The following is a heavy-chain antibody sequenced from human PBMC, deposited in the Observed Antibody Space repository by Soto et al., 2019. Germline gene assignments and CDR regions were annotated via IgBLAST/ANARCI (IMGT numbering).Heavy chain of an antibody. D-gene: IGHD3-10*01. CDR2: IYTSGST. V-gene: IGHV4-4*07. CDR1: GGSISSYY. CDR3: ARDRITMVRGVVLLDV. Sequence: QVQLQESGPGLVKPSETLSLTCTVSGGSISSYYWSWIRQPAGKGLEWIGRIYTSGSTNYNPSLKSRVTMSVDTSKNQLSLKLSSVTAADTAVYYCARDRITMVRGVVLLDVWGQGTTVTVSS. J-gene: IGHJ6*02.